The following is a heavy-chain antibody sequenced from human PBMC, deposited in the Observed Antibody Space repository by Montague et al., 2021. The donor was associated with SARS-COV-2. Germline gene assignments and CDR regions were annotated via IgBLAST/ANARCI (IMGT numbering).Heavy chain of an antibody. J-gene: IGHJ4*02. CDR3: VRYSGWFYFDF. D-gene: IGHD6-19*01. CDR2: TYYRSKWYS. Sequence: CAISGDSVSSNSLAWSWIRHSPSRGFERLGRTYYRSKWYSDYAPSVRGRLTVNPDASKNEFSLELNYVTPEDTAVYYCVRYSGWFYFDFWGQGTLVTVSS. CDR1: GDSVSSNSLA. V-gene: IGHV6-1*01.